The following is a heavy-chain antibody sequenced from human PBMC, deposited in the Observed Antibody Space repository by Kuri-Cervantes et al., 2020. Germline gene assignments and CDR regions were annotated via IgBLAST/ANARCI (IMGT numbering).Heavy chain of an antibody. D-gene: IGHD1-1*01. CDR1: GFTFSSYS. CDR3: ARVSGYILRAYGMDV. Sequence: ETLSLTCAASGFTFSSYSMNWVRQAPGKGLEWVSSISSSSSYIYYADSVKGRFTISRDNAKNSLYLQMNSLRAEDTAVYYCARVSGYILRAYGMDVWGQGTTVTVSS. J-gene: IGHJ6*02. CDR2: ISSSSSYI. V-gene: IGHV3-21*01.